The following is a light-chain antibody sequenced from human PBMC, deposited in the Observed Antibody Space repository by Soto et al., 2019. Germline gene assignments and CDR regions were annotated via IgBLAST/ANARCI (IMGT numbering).Light chain of an antibody. CDR3: QQYGSSPQI. V-gene: IGKV3-20*01. CDR2: GAS. J-gene: IGKJ4*01. CDR1: QSVSSSY. Sequence: EIVLTQSPGTLSLSPGERATLSCRASQSVSSSYLAWYQQKPGQAPRLLIYGASSRATGIPDRFSGSGSGKDFTLTISRLEPEDFAVYYCQQYGSSPQIFGGGTKVDIK.